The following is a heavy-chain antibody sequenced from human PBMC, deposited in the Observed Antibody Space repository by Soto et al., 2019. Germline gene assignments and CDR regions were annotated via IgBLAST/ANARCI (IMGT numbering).Heavy chain of an antibody. CDR1: GYTFTSYG. V-gene: IGHV1-18*01. CDR2: ISAYNGNT. D-gene: IGHD6-13*01. Sequence: QVQLVQSGAEVKKPGASVKVSCKASGYTFTSYGISWVRQAPGQGLEWMGWISAYNGNTNYAQKLQGRVTMTTDTPTSTAHMELRSLRSDDTAVYYCARVYSSSCDYYYGMDVWGQGTTVTVSS. CDR3: ARVYSSSCDYYYGMDV. J-gene: IGHJ6*02.